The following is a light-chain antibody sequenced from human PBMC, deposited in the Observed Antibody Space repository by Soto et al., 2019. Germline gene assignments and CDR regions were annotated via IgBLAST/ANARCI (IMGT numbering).Light chain of an antibody. CDR2: KAS. J-gene: IGKJ2*01. CDR1: QSISSW. CDR3: QQYNSYWYT. V-gene: IGKV1-5*03. Sequence: DIPMTQSPSTLSASVGDRVTITCRASQSISSWLAWYQQKPGKAPKLLIYKASSLESGVPTRFSSSGPGTEFTLTISSLQPDDFATYYCQQYNSYWYTFGQGTKLEIK.